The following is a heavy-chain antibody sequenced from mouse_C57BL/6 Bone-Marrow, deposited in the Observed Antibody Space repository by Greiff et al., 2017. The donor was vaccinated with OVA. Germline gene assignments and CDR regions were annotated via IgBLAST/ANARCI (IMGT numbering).Heavy chain of an antibody. CDR2: ISSGGSYT. V-gene: IGHV5-6*01. Sequence: EVQRVESGGDLVKPGGSLKLSCAASGFTFSSYGMSWVRQTPDKRLEWVATISSGGSYTYYPDSVKGRFTISRDKAKNTLYLQMSGLKSEDTDMYYCARRAAYWGQGTLVTVSA. J-gene: IGHJ3*01. CDR3: ARRAAY. CDR1: GFTFSSYG.